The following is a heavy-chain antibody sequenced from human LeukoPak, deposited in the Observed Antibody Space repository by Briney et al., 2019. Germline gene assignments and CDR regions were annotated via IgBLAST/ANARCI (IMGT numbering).Heavy chain of an antibody. CDR3: ARGASSSPRWGY. CDR1: GDSVNSGAYY. J-gene: IGHJ4*02. V-gene: IGHV4-61*02. D-gene: IGHD6-6*01. CDR2: IYPLETT. Sequence: PSQTLSLTCTVSGDSVNSGAYYWSWLRQPAGKEPEWIGRIYPLETTNYNPSLKSRVAISVDTSKNQFSLKLSSVTAADTAVYYCARGASSSPRWGYWGQGTLVTVSS.